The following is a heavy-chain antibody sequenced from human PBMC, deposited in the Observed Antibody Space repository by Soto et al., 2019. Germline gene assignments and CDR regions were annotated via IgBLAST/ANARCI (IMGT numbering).Heavy chain of an antibody. CDR1: GFTFSSYA. CDR2: ISGSGGTT. J-gene: IGHJ6*03. CDR3: ARFNYYGSGTYDEDMDV. Sequence: EVQLLESGGGLVQPGGSLRLSCAASGFTFSSYAMSWVRQAPGKGLEWVSTISGSGGTTHYADSVKGRFTISRDNSKNPLYLQMNSLRVEDTAVHDCARFNYYGSGTYDEDMDVWGKGTTVTVSS. D-gene: IGHD3-10*01. V-gene: IGHV3-23*01.